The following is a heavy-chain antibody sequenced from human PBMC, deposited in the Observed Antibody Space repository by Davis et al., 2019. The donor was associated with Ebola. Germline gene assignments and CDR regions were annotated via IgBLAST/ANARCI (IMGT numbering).Heavy chain of an antibody. CDR2: IKQDGSEK. V-gene: IGHV3-7*01. Sequence: GESLKISCVASGFTFSRYWMSWVRQAPGKGLEWVANIKQDGSEKNYVDSVKGRFTISRDNAKNSLYLQMNSLRAEDTAVYYCARVNYYYGMDVWGQGTTVTVSS. CDR3: ARVNYYYGMDV. J-gene: IGHJ6*02. CDR1: GFTFSRYW.